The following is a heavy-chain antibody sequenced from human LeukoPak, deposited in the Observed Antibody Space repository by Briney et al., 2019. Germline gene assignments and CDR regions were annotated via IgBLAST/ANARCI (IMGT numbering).Heavy chain of an antibody. CDR2: IRSKANSYAT. CDR1: GFTLSSYS. CDR3: TRRYNYDSSGYYYVRDAFDI. Sequence: GSLRLSCVASGFTLSSYSMNWVRQASGKGLEWVGRIRSKANSYATAYAASVKGRFTISRDDSKNTAYLQMNSLKTEDTAVYYCTRRYNYDSSGYYYVRDAFDIWGQGTMVTVSS. D-gene: IGHD3-22*01. V-gene: IGHV3-73*01. J-gene: IGHJ3*02.